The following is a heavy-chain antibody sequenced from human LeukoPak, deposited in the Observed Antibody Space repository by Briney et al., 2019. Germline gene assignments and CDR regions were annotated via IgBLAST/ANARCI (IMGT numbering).Heavy chain of an antibody. D-gene: IGHD3-10*01. V-gene: IGHV4-59*01. CDR1: GGAISPYY. J-gene: IGHJ6*02. Sequence: SETLSLTCTVSGGAISPYYWTWIRQPPGKGLEWIGYIYYSGSTNYNPSLKSRVTISAEMSKNQLSLRLSSVTAADTAVYYCARTPLDYYGPARGYYYHGMDVWGQGTTVTVSS. CDR2: IYYSGST. CDR3: ARTPLDYYGPARGYYYHGMDV.